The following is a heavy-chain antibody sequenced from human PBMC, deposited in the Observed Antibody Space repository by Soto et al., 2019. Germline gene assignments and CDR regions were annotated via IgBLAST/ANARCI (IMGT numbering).Heavy chain of an antibody. Sequence: VKVSCKASGYTFTSYDINWVRQATGQGLEWMGWMNPNSGNTGYAQKFQGRVTMTRNTSISTAYMELSSLRSEDTAVYYCARAHYYDSSGYYPNFDYWGQGTLVTVSS. V-gene: IGHV1-8*01. CDR1: GYTFTSYD. D-gene: IGHD3-22*01. CDR3: ARAHYYDSSGYYPNFDY. CDR2: MNPNSGNT. J-gene: IGHJ4*02.